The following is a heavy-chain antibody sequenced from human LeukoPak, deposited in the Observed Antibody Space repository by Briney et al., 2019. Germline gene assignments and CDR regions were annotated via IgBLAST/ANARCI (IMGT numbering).Heavy chain of an antibody. V-gene: IGHV1-18*01. CDR1: GYTFTSYG. Sequence: ASVKVSCKASGYTFTSYGISWVRQAPGQGLEWMGWISAYNGNTNYAQKLQGRVTMTTDTSTSTAYMELRSLRSDDTAVYYCARDGDYYYDSSGPSWYWGQGTLVTVSS. J-gene: IGHJ4*02. CDR2: ISAYNGNT. D-gene: IGHD3-22*01. CDR3: ARDGDYYYDSSGPSWY.